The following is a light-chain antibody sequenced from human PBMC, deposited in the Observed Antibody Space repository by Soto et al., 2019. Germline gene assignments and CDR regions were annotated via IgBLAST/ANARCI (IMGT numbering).Light chain of an antibody. CDR2: EGT. CDR1: PSNVGGYNL. Sequence: QAALTQPASVSGSPGQSITISCTGTPSNVGGYNLVSWYQQHPGRAPELIIYEGTQRPSGVSARFSGSKSGNTASLTISGLQADDEADYYCCPYAGNGYVFGTGTKVTVL. V-gene: IGLV2-23*01. CDR3: CPYAGNGYV. J-gene: IGLJ1*01.